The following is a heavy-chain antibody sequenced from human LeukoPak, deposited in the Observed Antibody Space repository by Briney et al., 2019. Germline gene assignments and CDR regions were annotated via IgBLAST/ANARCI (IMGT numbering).Heavy chain of an antibody. J-gene: IGHJ4*02. CDR3: ARGSSGWYPFDY. Sequence: SETLSLTCAVSGGSISSGGYSWSWIRQPPGKGLEWIGYIYHSGSTYYNPSLKSRVTISVDRSKNQFSLRLSSVTAADTAVYYCARGSSGWYPFDYWGQGTLVTVSS. CDR2: IYHSGST. CDR1: GGSISSGGYS. V-gene: IGHV4-30-2*01. D-gene: IGHD6-19*01.